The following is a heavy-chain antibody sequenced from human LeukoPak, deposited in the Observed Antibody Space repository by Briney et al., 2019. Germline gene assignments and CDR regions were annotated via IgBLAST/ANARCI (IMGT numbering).Heavy chain of an antibody. CDR2: IYTSGST. Sequence: SETLSLTCTVSGGSISSYYWSWIRQPAGKGLEWIGRIYTSGSTNYNPSLKSRVTMSVDTSMNQFSLKLSSVTAADTAVYYCARDEEIVYYDSSGSYNWFDPWGQGTLVTVSS. J-gene: IGHJ5*02. CDR1: GGSISSYY. CDR3: ARDEEIVYYDSSGSYNWFDP. V-gene: IGHV4-4*07. D-gene: IGHD3-22*01.